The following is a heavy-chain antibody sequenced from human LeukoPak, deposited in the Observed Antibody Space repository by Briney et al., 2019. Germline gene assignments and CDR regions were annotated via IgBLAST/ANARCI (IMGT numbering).Heavy chain of an antibody. V-gene: IGHV3-11*06. Sequence: GGSLRLSCAASGVTFSDYSMSWVRQAPGKGLEWISYIGIDSGNTNSAVSVKGRFTLSGDKAKNSLYLRMNSLRVEVTAMYYCSIYYKYAFHNWGQGTLVTVSS. CDR2: IGIDSGNT. D-gene: IGHD5-24*01. J-gene: IGHJ4*02. CDR3: SIYYKYAFHN. CDR1: GVTFSDYS.